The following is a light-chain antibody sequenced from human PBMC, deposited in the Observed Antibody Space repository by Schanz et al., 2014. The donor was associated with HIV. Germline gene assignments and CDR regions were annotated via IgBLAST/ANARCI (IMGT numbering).Light chain of an antibody. CDR1: QSVSSY. V-gene: IGKV3-15*01. Sequence: EIVLTQSPATLSLSPGERATLSCRASQSVSSYLAWYQQKPGQAPRLLIYGASTRVTGIPARFSGSGSGTEFTLTISSLQSEDFATYYCQQCVTYPYTFGQGTKLDIK. J-gene: IGKJ2*01. CDR3: QQCVTYPYT. CDR2: GAS.